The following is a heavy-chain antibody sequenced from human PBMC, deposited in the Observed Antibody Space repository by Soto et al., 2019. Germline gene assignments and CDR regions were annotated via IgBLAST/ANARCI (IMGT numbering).Heavy chain of an antibody. CDR2: IIPIFGTA. D-gene: IGHD5-18*01. J-gene: IGHJ6*02. CDR3: ARIRGYSYDLYYYYGMDV. Sequence: SVKVSCKASGGTFSSYAISWVRQAPGQGLEWMGGIIPIFGTANYAQKFQGRVTITADKSTSTAYMELSSLRSEDTAVYYCARIRGYSYDLYYYYGMDVWGQGTTVTVSS. CDR1: GGTFSSYA. V-gene: IGHV1-69*06.